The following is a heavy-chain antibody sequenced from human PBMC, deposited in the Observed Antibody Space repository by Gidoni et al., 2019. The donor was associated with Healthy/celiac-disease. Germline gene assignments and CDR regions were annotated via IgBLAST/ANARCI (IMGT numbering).Heavy chain of an antibody. V-gene: IGHV3-33*01. Sequence: QVQLVESGGGVVQPGRSLRLACAASGFTFSSYGMHGVLQAPGKGLEWVAVIWYDGSNKYYADSVKGRFTISRDNSKNTLYLQMNSLRAEDTAVYYCARESGPTLYYYYGMDVWGQGTTVTVSS. CDR3: ARESGPTLYYYYGMDV. D-gene: IGHD6-25*01. CDR1: GFTFSSYG. J-gene: IGHJ6*02. CDR2: IWYDGSNK.